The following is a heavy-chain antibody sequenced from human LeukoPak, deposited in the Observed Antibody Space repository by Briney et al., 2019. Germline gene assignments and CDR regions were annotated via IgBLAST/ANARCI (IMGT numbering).Heavy chain of an antibody. CDR3: ARVGDSSSSWYLYYYYGMDV. Sequence: GGSLRLSCAASGFTFSSYWMGWVRQAPGKGLEWVANIKQDGSEKYDVDSVKGRFTISRDNAKNSLYLQMNSLRAEDTAVYYCARVGDSSSSWYLYYYYGMDVWGQGTTVTVSS. CDR2: IKQDGSEK. V-gene: IGHV3-7*01. D-gene: IGHD6-13*01. J-gene: IGHJ6*02. CDR1: GFTFSSYW.